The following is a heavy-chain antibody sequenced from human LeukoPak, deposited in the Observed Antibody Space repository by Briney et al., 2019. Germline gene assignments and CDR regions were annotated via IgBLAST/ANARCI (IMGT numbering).Heavy chain of an antibody. Sequence: GRSLRLSCAASGFTFSSYGMHWVRQAPGKGLEWVSAISGSGGSTYYADSVKGRFTISRDNSKNTLYLQMNSLRAEDTAVYYCAKDRDPNQAYFDWLLLPRGPFDYWGQGTLVTVSS. CDR1: GFTFSSYG. CDR2: ISGSGGST. D-gene: IGHD3-9*01. J-gene: IGHJ4*02. CDR3: AKDRDPNQAYFDWLLLPRGPFDY. V-gene: IGHV3-23*01.